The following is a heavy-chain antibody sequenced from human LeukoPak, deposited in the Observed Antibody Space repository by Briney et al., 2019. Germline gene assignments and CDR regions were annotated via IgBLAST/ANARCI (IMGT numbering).Heavy chain of an antibody. Sequence: GRSLRLSCAASGFTFSSYGMHWVHQAPGKGLEWVAVIWYDGSNKYYADSVKGRFTISRDNSKNTLYLQMNSLRAEDTAVYYCAKDQTYDSSGYYQTPPGVWGQGTTVTVSS. CDR3: AKDQTYDSSGYYQTPPGV. V-gene: IGHV3-33*06. CDR1: GFTFSSYG. CDR2: IWYDGSNK. D-gene: IGHD3-22*01. J-gene: IGHJ6*02.